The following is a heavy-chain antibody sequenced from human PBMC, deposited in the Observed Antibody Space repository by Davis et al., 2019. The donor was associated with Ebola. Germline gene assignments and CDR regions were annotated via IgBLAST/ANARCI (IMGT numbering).Heavy chain of an antibody. Sequence: MPSETLSLTCAVYGGSFSGYYWSWIRQPPGKGLEWIGEINHSGSTNYNPSLKSRVTISVDTSKNQFSLKLSSVTAADTAVYYCARESFSSWSYYTGYYYYGMDVWGQGTTVTVSS. CDR1: GGSFSGYY. J-gene: IGHJ6*02. V-gene: IGHV4-34*01. CDR3: ARESFSSWSYYTGYYYYGMDV. D-gene: IGHD3-10*01. CDR2: INHSGST.